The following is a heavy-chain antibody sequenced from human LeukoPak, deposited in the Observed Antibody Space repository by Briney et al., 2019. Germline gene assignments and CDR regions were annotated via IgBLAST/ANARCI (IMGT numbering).Heavy chain of an antibody. CDR3: ARSPAGSGSYYSDYFDY. J-gene: IGHJ4*02. Sequence: SETLSLTCTVSGGSISSSSYYWGWIRQPPGKGLEWIGSIYYSGSTCYNPSLKSRVTISVDTSKNQFSLKLSSVTAADTAVYYCARSPAGSGSYYSDYFDYWGQGTLVTVSS. V-gene: IGHV4-39*01. CDR2: IYYSGST. CDR1: GGSISSSSYY. D-gene: IGHD3-10*01.